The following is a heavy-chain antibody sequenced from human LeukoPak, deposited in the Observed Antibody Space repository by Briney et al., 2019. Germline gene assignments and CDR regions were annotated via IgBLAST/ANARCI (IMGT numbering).Heavy chain of an antibody. CDR2: IYYSGST. V-gene: IGHV4-59*01. Sequence: PSETLSLTCTVSGGSISSYYWSWLRQPPGKGLEWIGYIYYSGSTNYNPSLKSRVTISVDTSKNQFSLKLSSVTAADTAVYYCARTVVAAPLYYFDCWGQGTLVTVSS. CDR1: GGSISSYY. J-gene: IGHJ4*02. D-gene: IGHD2-15*01. CDR3: ARTVVAAPLYYFDC.